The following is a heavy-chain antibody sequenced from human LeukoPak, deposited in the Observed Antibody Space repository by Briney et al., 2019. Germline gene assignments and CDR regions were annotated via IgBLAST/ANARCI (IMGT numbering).Heavy chain of an antibody. D-gene: IGHD2/OR15-2a*01. V-gene: IGHV1-2*02. CDR3: VREGEGPLSKDFGY. CDR1: GFTFTDHY. J-gene: IGHJ4*02. Sequence: ASVKVSCKSSGFTFTDHYIHWVRQAPGQGLEWMGYIGPHSTFTSSPQEFQGRVTMTRDTSMTTAYMELTRLTSDDTAVYCCVREGEGPLSKDFGYWGQGTLVTVSS. CDR2: IGPHSTFT.